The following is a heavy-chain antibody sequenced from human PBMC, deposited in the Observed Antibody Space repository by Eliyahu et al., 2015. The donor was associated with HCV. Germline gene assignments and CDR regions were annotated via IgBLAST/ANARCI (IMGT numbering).Heavy chain of an antibody. CDR1: GFTLSTYY. D-gene: IGHD2-2*01. CDR3: ARAHPSQDYYYYAMDV. CDR2: INSGSSNI. J-gene: IGHJ6*02. Sequence: EVQLVESGGGLVKPGGSLRLSCAASGFTLSTYYMXWVRRAPGKGLEWVSSINSGSSNIYYADSVKGRFTISRDNAKSSLYLQMSSLRVEDTAVYYCARAHPSQDYYYYAMDVWGQGTTVTVSS. V-gene: IGHV3-21*06.